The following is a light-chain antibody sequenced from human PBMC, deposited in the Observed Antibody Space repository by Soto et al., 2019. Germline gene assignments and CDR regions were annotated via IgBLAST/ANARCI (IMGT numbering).Light chain of an antibody. J-gene: IGLJ2*01. CDR1: SNDVGGYNF. CDR3: SSYADSYTLV. CDR2: DVS. Sequence: QSVLTQPRSVSGSPGQSVTISCTGTSNDVGGYNFVSWYQQHPGKVPKLFIYDVSRRPSGVPDRFSGSKSGNTASLTISGLQAEDEADYYCSSYADSYTLVFGGGTQLTVL. V-gene: IGLV2-11*01.